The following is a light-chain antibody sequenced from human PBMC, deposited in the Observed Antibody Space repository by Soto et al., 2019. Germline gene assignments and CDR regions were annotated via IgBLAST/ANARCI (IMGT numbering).Light chain of an antibody. CDR3: NSYTSSSTVV. Sequence: QSALTQPASVSGSPGQSITISCTGTSSDVGGYNYVSWYQQYPGKAPKLIIYEVSNRPSGVSNRFSGSKSGNTASLTISGLQGEDEADYYCNSYTSSSTVVFGGGPKLTVL. V-gene: IGLV2-14*01. CDR2: EVS. CDR1: SSDVGGYNY. J-gene: IGLJ2*01.